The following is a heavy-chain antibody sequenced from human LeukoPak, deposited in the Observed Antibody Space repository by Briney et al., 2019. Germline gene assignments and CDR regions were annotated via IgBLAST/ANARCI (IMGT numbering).Heavy chain of an antibody. CDR1: GGSISSYY. D-gene: IGHD3-10*01. J-gene: IGHJ4*02. Sequence: PSETLSLTCTASGGSISSYYWSWIRQPPGKGLEWIGYIYYSGSTNYNPSLKSRVTISVDTSKNQFSLKLSSVTAADTAVYYCARLRGSLPPYFGYWGQGTLVTVSS. CDR3: ARLRGSLPPYFGY. CDR2: IYYSGST. V-gene: IGHV4-59*01.